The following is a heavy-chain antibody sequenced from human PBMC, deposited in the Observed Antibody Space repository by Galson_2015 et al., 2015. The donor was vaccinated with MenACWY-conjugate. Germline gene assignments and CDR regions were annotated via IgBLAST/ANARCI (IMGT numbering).Heavy chain of an antibody. Sequence: SLRLSCAASGFRFSSYTLYWVRQAPGKGLEWVAVVSYDGSSKYYTDSVQGRFTISRDNSKNTVSLQMDSLRPEDSAVYYCARAEGWLRSAFDTGGQGTMVTASS. CDR1: GFRFSSYT. V-gene: IGHV3-30*10. CDR3: ARAEGWLRSAFDT. D-gene: IGHD5-24*01. CDR2: VSYDGSSK. J-gene: IGHJ3*02.